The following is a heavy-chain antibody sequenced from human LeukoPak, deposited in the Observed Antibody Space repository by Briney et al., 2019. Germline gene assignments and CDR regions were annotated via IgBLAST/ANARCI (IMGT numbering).Heavy chain of an antibody. CDR1: GGSISSSGYY. D-gene: IGHD2/OR15-2a*01. Sequence: SETLSLTCTVSGGSISSSGYYWGWIRQPPGKGLEWIGSIYYSGNIYYNPSLKSRVTISVDTSKNQFSLKLNSVTAADTAVYYCARLRRPSSSFTTFFDYWGQGTLVTVSS. J-gene: IGHJ4*02. CDR3: ARLRRPSSSFTTFFDY. CDR2: IYYSGNI. V-gene: IGHV4-39*07.